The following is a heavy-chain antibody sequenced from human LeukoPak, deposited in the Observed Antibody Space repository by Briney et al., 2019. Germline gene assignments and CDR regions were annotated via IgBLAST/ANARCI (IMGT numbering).Heavy chain of an antibody. V-gene: IGHV3-48*04. D-gene: IGHD6-19*01. J-gene: IGHJ3*02. CDR3: ARIKLDSSGWYDAFDI. Sequence: GGSLRLSCAASGFTFSSYSMNWVRQAPGKGLEWVSYISSSSSTIYYADSVKGRFTISRDNAKNSLYLQMNSLRAEDTALYYCARIKLDSSGWYDAFDIWGQGTMVTVSS. CDR2: ISSSSSTI. CDR1: GFTFSSYS.